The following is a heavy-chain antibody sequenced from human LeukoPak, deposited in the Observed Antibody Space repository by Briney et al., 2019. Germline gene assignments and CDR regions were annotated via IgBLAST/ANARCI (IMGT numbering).Heavy chain of an antibody. V-gene: IGHV1-18*01. CDR1: GFKFTSYD. CDR2: ISAYSGNT. J-gene: IGHJ5*02. D-gene: IGHD3-10*01. CDR3: ATNYGSGSAPLDP. Sequence: ASVKVSCKPSGFKFTSYDLSWVRQAPGQGLEWMGWISAYSGNTNYAEKFHDRVTMTTDISTGMAYMELRSLEFDDTAVYYCATNYGSGSAPLDPWGQGTLVTVSA.